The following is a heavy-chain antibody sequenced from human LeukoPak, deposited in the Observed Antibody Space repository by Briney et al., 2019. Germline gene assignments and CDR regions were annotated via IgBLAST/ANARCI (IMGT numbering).Heavy chain of an antibody. CDR1: GFTFSSYA. D-gene: IGHD4-17*01. CDR2: ISYDGSNK. V-gene: IGHV3-30*04. CDR3: VRTRYGDFDY. J-gene: IGHJ4*02. Sequence: GGSLRLSCAASGFTFSSYAMHWVRQAPGKGLEWVAVISYDGSNKYYADSVKGRFTISRDNSKNTLYLQMNSLRAEDTAVYYCVRTRYGDFDYWGQGALVTVSS.